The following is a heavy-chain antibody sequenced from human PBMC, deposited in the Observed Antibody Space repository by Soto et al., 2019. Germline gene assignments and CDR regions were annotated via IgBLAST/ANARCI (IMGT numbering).Heavy chain of an antibody. D-gene: IGHD2-21*01. J-gene: IGHJ3*02. V-gene: IGHV4-59*01. CDR3: ARVSHILVDPTVRGTFDI. CDR1: GASMTGYY. Sequence: QVQLQESGPGLEKSSGTLSLTCTVSGASMTGYYWSWIRQPPGKGLEWIGFIYDSDTTNYNPSLRSRCTISIDTSNNQFPLRLSSVTAADTAVYYCARVSHILVDPTVRGTFDIWGQGKIITVSS. CDR2: IYDSDTT.